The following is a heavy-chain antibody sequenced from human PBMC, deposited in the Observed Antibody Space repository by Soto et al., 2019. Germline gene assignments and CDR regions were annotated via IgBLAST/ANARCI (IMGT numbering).Heavy chain of an antibody. CDR2: IIPIFGTA. CDR3: ARDASMVRGVIFINWFDP. V-gene: IGHV1-69*13. J-gene: IGHJ5*02. CDR1: GGTFSSYA. D-gene: IGHD3-10*01. Sequence: ASVKVSCKASGGTFSSYAISWVRQAPGQGLEWMGGIIPIFGTANYAQEFQGRVTITADESTSTAYMELSSLRSEDTAVYYCARDASMVRGVIFINWFDPWGQGTLVTVSS.